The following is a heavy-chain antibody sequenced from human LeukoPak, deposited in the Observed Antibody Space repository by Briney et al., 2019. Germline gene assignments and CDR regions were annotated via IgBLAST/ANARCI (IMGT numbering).Heavy chain of an antibody. Sequence: GGSLRLSCAASGFTFSSYWMHWVRQTPGKGLVWVSRINSEGSSTNYEDSVKGRFTISRDNAKNTLYLQMNSLRAEDTAVYYCARGLYSDSSDYYPNWGQGTLVTVSS. CDR1: GFTFSSYW. V-gene: IGHV3-74*01. J-gene: IGHJ4*02. CDR3: ARGLYSDSSDYYPN. CDR2: INSEGSST. D-gene: IGHD3-22*01.